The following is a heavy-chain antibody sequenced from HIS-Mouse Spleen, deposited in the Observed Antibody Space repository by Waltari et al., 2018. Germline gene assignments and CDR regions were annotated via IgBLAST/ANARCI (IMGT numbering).Heavy chain of an antibody. CDR3: AIAKGESTTVTTEAFDI. CDR1: GYTFTSYG. D-gene: IGHD4-17*01. CDR2: ISAYNGNT. Sequence: QVQLVQSGAEVKKPGASVKVSCKASGYTFTSYGISWLRQSPGQGLEWMGWISAYNGNTNYAQKLQGRVTMTTDTSTSTAYMELRSLRSDDTAVYYCAIAKGESTTVTTEAFDIWGQGTMVTVSS. J-gene: IGHJ3*02. V-gene: IGHV1-18*01.